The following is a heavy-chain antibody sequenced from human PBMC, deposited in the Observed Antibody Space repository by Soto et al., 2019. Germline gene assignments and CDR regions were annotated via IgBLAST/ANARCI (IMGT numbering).Heavy chain of an antibody. J-gene: IGHJ5*02. Sequence: QVQLQESGPGLVKPSETLSLTCTVSGDSLSSGNYYWSWIRQPPGKGLEWIGYMYYSGSTNYNPSLTSRVTISGDPSKNQFFLRLTSVTAADTAVYYCARIPVDTYMINWFDPWGQGTLVTVSS. CDR1: GDSLSSGNYY. CDR2: MYYSGST. D-gene: IGHD5-18*01. V-gene: IGHV4-61*01. CDR3: ARIPVDTYMINWFDP.